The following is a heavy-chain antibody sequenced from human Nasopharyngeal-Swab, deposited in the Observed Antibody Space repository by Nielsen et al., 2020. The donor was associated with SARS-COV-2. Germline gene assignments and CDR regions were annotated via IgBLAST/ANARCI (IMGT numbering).Heavy chain of an antibody. D-gene: IGHD3-3*02. Sequence: ESLKISCAASGFTVSSNYMSLVRQAPGKGLEWVSVIYSGGSTYYADSVKGRFTISRHNSKNTLYLQMNSLRAEDTAVYYWAREEGLLGKSSGMDVWGQGTTVTVSS. V-gene: IGHV3-53*04. J-gene: IGHJ6*02. CDR1: GFTVSSNY. CDR2: IYSGGST. CDR3: AREEGLLGKSSGMDV.